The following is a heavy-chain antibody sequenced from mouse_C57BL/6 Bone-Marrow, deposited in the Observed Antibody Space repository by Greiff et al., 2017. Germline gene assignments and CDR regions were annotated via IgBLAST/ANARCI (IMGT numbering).Heavy chain of an antibody. CDR3: ARFYYGSGYGFAY. J-gene: IGHJ3*01. CDR1: GYTFTSYW. D-gene: IGHD1-1*01. CDR2: IYPGSGST. Sequence: QVQLQQPGAELVKPGASVKMSCKASGYTFTSYWITWVKQRPGQGLEWIGDIYPGSGSTNYNEKFKSKATLTVDTSSSTAYMQLSSLTSEDSAVYYCARFYYGSGYGFAYWGQGTLVTVSA. V-gene: IGHV1-55*01.